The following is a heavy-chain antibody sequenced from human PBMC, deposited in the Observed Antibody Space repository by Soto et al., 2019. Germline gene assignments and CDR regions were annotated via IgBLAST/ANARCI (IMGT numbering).Heavy chain of an antibody. J-gene: IGHJ6*02. V-gene: IGHV1-8*01. D-gene: IGHD6-13*01. CDR2: MNPNSGNT. CDR3: ARWASRNYYYYGMDV. Sequence: QVQLVQSGAEVKKPGASVKVSCNASGYTFTSYDINWVRQATGQGLEWMGWMNPNSGNTGYAQKFQGRVTMTRTTSISTAYMELSSLRSEDTAVYYCARWASRNYYYYGMDVWGQGTTVTVSS. CDR1: GYTFTSYD.